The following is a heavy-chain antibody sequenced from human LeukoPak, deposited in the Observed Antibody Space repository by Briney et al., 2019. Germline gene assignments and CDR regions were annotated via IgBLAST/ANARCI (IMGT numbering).Heavy chain of an antibody. CDR2: ISGSGYST. J-gene: IGHJ4*02. V-gene: IGHV3-23*01. CDR3: AKEAGYSGYDYPDY. CDR1: GFTFSSYA. Sequence: GGSLRLSCAASGFTFSSYAMSWLRQAPGKGLEWVSAISGSGYSTYYADSVKGRFTISRDNSKNTLYLQMNRLRAEDTAVYCCAKEAGYSGYDYPDYWGQGTLVTVSS. D-gene: IGHD5-12*01.